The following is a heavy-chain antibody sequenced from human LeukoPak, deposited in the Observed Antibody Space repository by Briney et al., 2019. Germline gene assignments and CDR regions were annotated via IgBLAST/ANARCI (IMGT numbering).Heavy chain of an antibody. Sequence: AASVKVSCKASRDTFTRCAFSWVRQAPGQGLEWMGGIIPIHGTANFAQKFQGRVTITADQSTSTAYMELSSLRSEDTAIYYCARDPGAPVRAFDIWGQGTLVTVSS. V-gene: IGHV1-69*10. CDR2: IIPIHGTA. D-gene: IGHD3-10*01. J-gene: IGHJ3*02. CDR3: ARDPGAPVRAFDI. CDR1: RDTFTRCA.